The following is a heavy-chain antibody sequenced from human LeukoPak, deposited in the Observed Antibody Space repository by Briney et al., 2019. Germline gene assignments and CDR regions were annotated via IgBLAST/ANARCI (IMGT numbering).Heavy chain of an antibody. CDR2: IYSGGRT. Sequence: TGGSLRLSCAASGFIVSSNYMTWVRQAPGKGLEWVSVIYSGGRTYYADSVKGRFTLSRDSSKNTLHLHMNSLRAEDTAVYYCARGNSGTSYVEDYYGMDVWGQGTTVTVSS. J-gene: IGHJ6*02. D-gene: IGHD1-26*01. CDR3: ARGNSGTSYVEDYYGMDV. CDR1: GFIVSSNY. V-gene: IGHV3-53*01.